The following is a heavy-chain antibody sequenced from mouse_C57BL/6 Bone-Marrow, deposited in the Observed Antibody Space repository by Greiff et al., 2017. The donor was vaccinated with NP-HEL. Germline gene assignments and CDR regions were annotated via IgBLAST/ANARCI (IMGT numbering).Heavy chain of an antibody. CDR1: GYTFTDYY. Sequence: EVKLQESGPVLVKPGASVKMSCKASGYTFTDYYMNWVKQSHGKSLEWIGVINPYNGGTSYNQKFKGKATLTVDKSSSTAYMELNSLTSEDSAVYYCARRGRRLDAMDYWGQGTSVTVSS. CDR2: INPYNGGT. CDR3: ARRGRRLDAMDY. J-gene: IGHJ4*01. V-gene: IGHV1-19*01. D-gene: IGHD2-12*01.